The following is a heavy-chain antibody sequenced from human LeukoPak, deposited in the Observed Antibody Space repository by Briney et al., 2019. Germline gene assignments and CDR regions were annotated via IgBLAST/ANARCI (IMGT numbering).Heavy chain of an antibody. CDR2: IYYSGST. CDR1: GGSISSYY. J-gene: IGHJ3*02. V-gene: IGHV4-59*01. D-gene: IGHD3-10*01. CDR3: ARAPFYGSGRLDAFDI. Sequence: KPSETLSLTCTVSGGSISSYYWSWIRQPPGKGLEWIGYIYYSGSTNYNPSLKSRVTISVDTSKNQFPLKLSSVTAADTAVYYCARAPFYGSGRLDAFDIWGQGTMVTVSS.